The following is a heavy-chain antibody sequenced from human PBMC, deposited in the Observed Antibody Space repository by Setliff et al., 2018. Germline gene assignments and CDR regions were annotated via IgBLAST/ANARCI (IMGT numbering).Heavy chain of an antibody. CDR1: GGSISSSSYY. CDR2: ISGSGGST. V-gene: IGHV3-23*01. CDR3: AKDPVPPWLPLDY. Sequence: PSETLSLTCTVSGGSISSSSYYWCWIRQPPGKGLEWVSAISGSGGSTYYADSVKGRFTISRDNSKNTLYLQMNSLRAEDTAVYYCAKDPVPPWLPLDYWGQGTLVTISS. D-gene: IGHD5-12*01. J-gene: IGHJ4*02.